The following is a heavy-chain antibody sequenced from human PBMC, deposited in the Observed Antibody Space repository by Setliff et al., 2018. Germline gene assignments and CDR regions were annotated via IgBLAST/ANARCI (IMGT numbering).Heavy chain of an antibody. CDR3: ARLYYDYVWGSYRLYYYYGMDV. CDR1: GYTFTSYG. J-gene: IGHJ6*02. D-gene: IGHD3-16*02. Sequence: RASVKVSCKASGYTFTSYGIGWVRQAPGQGLEWMGWISGYNGNTNYAQNLQGRVTMTRNTSISTAYMELSSLRSEDTAVYYCARLYYDYVWGSYRLYYYYGMDVWGQGTTVTVSS. V-gene: IGHV1-18*01. CDR2: ISGYNGNT.